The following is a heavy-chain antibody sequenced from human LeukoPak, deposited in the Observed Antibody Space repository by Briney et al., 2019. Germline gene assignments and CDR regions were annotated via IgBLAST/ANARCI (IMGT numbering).Heavy chain of an antibody. V-gene: IGHV3-74*01. D-gene: IGHD6-13*01. Sequence: GGSLRLSCAASGFTFSNYWMHWVRQAPGKGLVWVSRINGDGSSTNYADSVKGRFTISRDNAKNTLYLQMNSLRAEDTAVYYCVRDISGTGVYWGQGTLVSVSS. CDR1: GFTFSNYW. J-gene: IGHJ4*02. CDR2: INGDGSST. CDR3: VRDISGTGVY.